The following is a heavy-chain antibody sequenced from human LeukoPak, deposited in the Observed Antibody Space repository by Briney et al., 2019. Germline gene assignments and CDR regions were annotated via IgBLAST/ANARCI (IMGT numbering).Heavy chain of an antibody. D-gene: IGHD6-13*01. CDR1: GFTFSSYS. CDR2: ISSSSSYI. V-gene: IGHV3-21*01. J-gene: IGHJ4*02. CDR3: AAGFSTTFYYFDY. Sequence: GGSLRLSCAASGFTFSSYSMNWVRQAPGKGLEWVSSISSSSSYIYYADSVKGRFTISRDNAKNSLYLQMNSLRAEDTAVYYCAAGFSTTFYYFDYWGQGTLVTVSS.